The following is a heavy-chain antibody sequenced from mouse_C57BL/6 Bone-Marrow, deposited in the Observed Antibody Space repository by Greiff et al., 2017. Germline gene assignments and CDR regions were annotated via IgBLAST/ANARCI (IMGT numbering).Heavy chain of an antibody. D-gene: IGHD2-5*01. Sequence: EVHLVESGGGLVQPKGSLKLSCAASGFSFNTYAMNWVRQAPGKGLEWVARIRSKSNNYATYYADSVKDRFTISRDDSESMLYLQIHNLKSEDTAMYYCVRHGRYSNHHWYIDVWGTGTTVTVSS. CDR3: VRHGRYSNHHWYIDV. CDR1: GFSFNTYA. J-gene: IGHJ1*03. CDR2: IRSKSNNYAT. V-gene: IGHV10-1*01.